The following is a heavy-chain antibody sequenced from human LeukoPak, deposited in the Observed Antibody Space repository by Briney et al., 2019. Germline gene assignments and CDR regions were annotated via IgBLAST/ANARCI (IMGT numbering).Heavy chain of an antibody. Sequence: ASVKVSCKASGYTFTGYYMHWVRQAPGQGLEWMGWINPDSGGTNYAQKFQGRVTMTRDTSISTAYMELSRLRSDDTAVYYCAREIRDSGSYYDWFDPWGPGTLVTVSS. D-gene: IGHD1-26*01. CDR3: AREIRDSGSYYDWFDP. CDR1: GYTFTGYY. J-gene: IGHJ5*02. CDR2: INPDSGGT. V-gene: IGHV1-2*02.